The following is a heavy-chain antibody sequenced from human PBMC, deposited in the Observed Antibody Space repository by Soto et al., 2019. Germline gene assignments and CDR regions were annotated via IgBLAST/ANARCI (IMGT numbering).Heavy chain of an antibody. CDR1: GDSISSRSYY. J-gene: IGHJ4*02. CDR2: IYYSGST. CDR3: ARQRTSCLSQAYYDL. Sequence: PSETLSLTCTATGDSISSRSYYWGWIRQPPGKGLEWIGSIYYSGSTYNNPSLRSRVSMSIDTSKDQFSLRLKSVTSADTALYFCARQRTSCLSQAYYDLWGPGPLVTVPT. D-gene: IGHD3-16*01. V-gene: IGHV4-39*01.